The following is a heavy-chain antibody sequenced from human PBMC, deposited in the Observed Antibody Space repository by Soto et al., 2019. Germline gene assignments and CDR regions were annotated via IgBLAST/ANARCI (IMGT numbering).Heavy chain of an antibody. J-gene: IGHJ4*02. V-gene: IGHV4-61*01. D-gene: IGHD2-2*03. Sequence: QVQLQESGPGLVKPSETLSLTCTVSGGSVSSGTYYWSWVRQPPGKGLEWIGYIYYSGSTNYNPSLKSRVTISVDTSKNQFSLKLSSVTAADTAVYYCAGYCISTSCPYYFDYWGQGTLVTVSS. CDR2: IYYSGST. CDR3: AGYCISTSCPYYFDY. CDR1: GGSVSSGTYY.